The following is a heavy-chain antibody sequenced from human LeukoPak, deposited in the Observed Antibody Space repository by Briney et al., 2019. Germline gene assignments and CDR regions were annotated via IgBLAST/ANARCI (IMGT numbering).Heavy chain of an antibody. Sequence: GGSLRLSCAASGFTFSSYSMNWVRQAPGKGLEWVSSISSRSSYRYYADSMKGRFTISRDNAKNSLYLRMNSLRAEDTAVYYCARATQYCSGGSCYDTWFDHWGQGTLVTVSS. CDR1: GFTFSSYS. J-gene: IGHJ5*02. D-gene: IGHD2-15*01. CDR2: ISSRSSYR. CDR3: ARATQYCSGGSCYDTWFDH. V-gene: IGHV3-21*01.